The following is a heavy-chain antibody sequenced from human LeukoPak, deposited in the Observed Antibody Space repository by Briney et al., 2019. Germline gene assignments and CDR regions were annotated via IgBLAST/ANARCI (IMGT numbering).Heavy chain of an antibody. CDR1: GFTFSSYS. CDR3: ARNMYSSSSEDAFDI. J-gene: IGHJ3*02. Sequence: PGGSLRLSCAASGFTFSSYSMNWVRQAPGKGLEWVSYISSSSSTIYYADSVKGRFTISRDNAKNSLYLQMNSLRAEDTAVYYCARNMYSSSSEDAFDIWGRGTMVIVSS. V-gene: IGHV3-48*01. CDR2: ISSSSSTI. D-gene: IGHD6-6*01.